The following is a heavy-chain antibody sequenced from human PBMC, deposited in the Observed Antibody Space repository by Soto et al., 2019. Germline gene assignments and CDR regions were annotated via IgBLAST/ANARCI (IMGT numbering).Heavy chain of an antibody. CDR3: ARTIWSGYFQADY. CDR2: ISSSSST. Sequence: EVQLVESGGGLVQPGGSLRLSCVASGFTFSTYSMNWVRQAPGKGLEWISYISSSSSTTYADSVKGRFTISRDNAKNSLYLQMNSLGDEDTAVYYCARTIWSGYFQADYWGQGTLVTVSS. CDR1: GFTFSTYS. V-gene: IGHV3-48*02. J-gene: IGHJ4*02. D-gene: IGHD3-3*01.